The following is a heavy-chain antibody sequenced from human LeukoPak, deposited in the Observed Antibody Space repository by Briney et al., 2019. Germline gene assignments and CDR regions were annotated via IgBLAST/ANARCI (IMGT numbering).Heavy chain of an antibody. CDR3: AKNGVGSSTSLFDP. J-gene: IGHJ5*02. V-gene: IGHV3-23*01. D-gene: IGHD2-2*01. CDR2: ISGSGGGK. Sequence: PGXGGGGXSAISGSGGGKYYADSVKGGFTISRDNSKNPLYLQMNRLRAEDTAVYYCAKNGVGSSTSLFDPWGQGTLVTVSS.